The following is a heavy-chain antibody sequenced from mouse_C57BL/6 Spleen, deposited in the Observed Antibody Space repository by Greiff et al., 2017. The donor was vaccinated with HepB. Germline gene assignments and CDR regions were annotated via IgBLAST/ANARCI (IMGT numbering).Heavy chain of an antibody. J-gene: IGHJ1*03. D-gene: IGHD1-1*01. CDR3: ARLPYDYGSSYGYFDV. Sequence: EVKLMESGGGLVKPGGSLKLSCAASGFTFSSYTMSWVRQTPEKRLEWVATISGGGGNTYYPDSVKGRFTISRDNAKNTLYLQMSSLRSEDTALYYCARLPYDYGSSYGYFDVWGTGTTVTVSS. V-gene: IGHV5-9*01. CDR2: ISGGGGNT. CDR1: GFTFSSYT.